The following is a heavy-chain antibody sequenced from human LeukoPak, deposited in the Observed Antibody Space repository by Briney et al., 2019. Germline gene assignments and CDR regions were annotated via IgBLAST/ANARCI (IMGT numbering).Heavy chain of an antibody. CDR1: GFTFSSYG. D-gene: IGHD3-3*01. CDR3: ANFMEWLANDAFDI. Sequence: GGSLRLSCAASGFTFSSYGMHWVRQAPGKGLEWVAVISYDGSNKYYADSVKGRFTISRDNSKNTLYLQMNSLRAEDTAVYYCANFMEWLANDAFDIWGQGTMVTVSS. V-gene: IGHV3-30*18. J-gene: IGHJ3*02. CDR2: ISYDGSNK.